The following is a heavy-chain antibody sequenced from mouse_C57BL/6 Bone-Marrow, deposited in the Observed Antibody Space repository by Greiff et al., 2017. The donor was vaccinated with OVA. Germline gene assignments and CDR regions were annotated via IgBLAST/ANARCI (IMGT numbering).Heavy chain of an antibody. V-gene: IGHV5-4*01. J-gene: IGHJ4*01. CDR3: ARDGYYAMDY. CDR1: GFTFSSYA. CDR2: ISDGGSYT. Sequence: EVQRVESGGGLVKPGGSLKLSCAASGFTFSSYAMSWVRQTPEKRLEWVATISDGGSYTYYPDNVKGRFTISRDNAKNNLYLQMSHLKSEDTAMYYCARDGYYAMDYWGQGTSVTVSS.